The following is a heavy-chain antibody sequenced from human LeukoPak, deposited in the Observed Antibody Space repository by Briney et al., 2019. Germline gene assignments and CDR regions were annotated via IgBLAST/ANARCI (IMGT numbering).Heavy chain of an antibody. CDR2: ISSRSDYI. CDR1: TFTFSSYS. V-gene: IGHV3-21*01. J-gene: IGHJ4*02. D-gene: IGHD3-10*01. CDR3: ARDPFFGAVDN. Sequence: GSLRLSCAASTFTFSSYSMNWVRQAPGKGLEWVSSISSRSDYIYYADSVKGRFTISRDNAEHSLYLQMNSLRAEDTAIYYCARDPFFGAVDNWGQGTLVTVSS.